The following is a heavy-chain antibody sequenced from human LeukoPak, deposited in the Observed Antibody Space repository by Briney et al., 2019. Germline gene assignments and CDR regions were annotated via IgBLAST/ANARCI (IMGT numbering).Heavy chain of an antibody. CDR2: IYYSGST. D-gene: IGHD3-10*01. CDR3: ARRYGSGSFHFDY. CDR1: GGSISSYY. V-gene: IGHV4-59*08. Sequence: SETLSLTCTVSGGSISSYYWSWIRQPPGKGLEWIGYIYYSGSTNHNPSLKSRVTISVDTSKNQFSLKLSSVTAADTAVYYCARRYGSGSFHFDYWGQGTLVTVSS. J-gene: IGHJ4*02.